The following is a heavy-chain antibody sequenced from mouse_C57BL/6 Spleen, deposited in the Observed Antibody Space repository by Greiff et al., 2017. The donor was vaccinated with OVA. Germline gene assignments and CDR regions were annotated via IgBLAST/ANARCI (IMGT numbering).Heavy chain of an antibody. Sequence: QVQLKQPGAELVKPGASVKMSCKASGYTFTSYWITWVKQRPGQGLEWIGDIYPGSGSTNYNEKFKSKATLTVDTSSSTAYMQLSSLTSEDSAVYYGAREGHYYGSSSSWFAYWGQGTLVTVSA. CDR3: AREGHYYGSSSSWFAY. CDR1: GYTFTSYW. V-gene: IGHV1-55*01. J-gene: IGHJ3*01. D-gene: IGHD1-1*01. CDR2: IYPGSGST.